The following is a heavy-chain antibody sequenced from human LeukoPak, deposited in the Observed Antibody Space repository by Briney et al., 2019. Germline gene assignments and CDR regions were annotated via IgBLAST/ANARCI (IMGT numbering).Heavy chain of an antibody. V-gene: IGHV3-23*01. D-gene: IGHD3-22*01. CDR2: ISGSRGST. J-gene: IGHJ4*02. Sequence: GGSLRLSCAVSGITLSNYGMSWVRQAPGKGLEWVAGISGSRGSTNYADSVKGRFTISRDNPKNTLYLQMNILRAEDTAVYFCAKRGVVTRVILVGFHKEAYYFDSWGQGALVTVSS. CDR3: AKRGVVTRVILVGFHKEAYYFDS. CDR1: GITLSNYG.